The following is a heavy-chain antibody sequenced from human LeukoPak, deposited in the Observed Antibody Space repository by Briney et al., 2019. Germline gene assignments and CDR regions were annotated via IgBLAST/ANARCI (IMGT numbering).Heavy chain of an antibody. CDR1: GDSLSSHY. D-gene: IGHD6-19*01. V-gene: IGHV4-59*08. CDR2: IYGSGST. Sequence: TSETLSLTCTVSGDSLSSHYWSWIRQPPGKGLEWIGYIYGSGSTHYDPSLRGRVTISEDTSKNQFSLKLTSVTAADTAVYYCARNVGWYSHDSWGQGTLVTVSS. CDR3: ARNVGWYSHDS. J-gene: IGHJ4*02.